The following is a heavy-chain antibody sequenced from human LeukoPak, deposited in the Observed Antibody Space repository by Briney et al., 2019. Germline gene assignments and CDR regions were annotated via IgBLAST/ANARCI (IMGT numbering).Heavy chain of an antibody. D-gene: IGHD2-2*02. CDR2: IKQDGSEK. J-gene: IGHJ3*02. CDR1: GFTFSSYW. V-gene: IGHV3-7*01. CDR3: ARERGGYCSGATCYKAFDI. Sequence: GGSLRLSCAASGFTFSSYWMSWVRHAPGKGLEWVANIKQDGSEKYYVGSVRGRFTISRDNAKNSLDLQMSSLRAEDTAVYYCARERGGYCSGATCYKAFDIWGQGTMVTVSS.